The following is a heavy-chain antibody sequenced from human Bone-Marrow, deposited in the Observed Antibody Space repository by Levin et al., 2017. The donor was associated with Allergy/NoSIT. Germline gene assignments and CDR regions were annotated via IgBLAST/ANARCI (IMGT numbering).Heavy chain of an antibody. D-gene: IGHD3-22*01. Sequence: GESLKISCKASGYTFTGYYLHWARQAPGQGPEWMGWINPNSGGPNYAQKFQGRVTMTRDTSISTAYMELSRLRSDDTAVYYCARLSHYNDSCWGPGTLVTVSS. V-gene: IGHV1-2*02. CDR2: INPNSGGP. CDR1: GYTFTGYY. J-gene: IGHJ4*02. CDR3: ARLSHYNDSC.